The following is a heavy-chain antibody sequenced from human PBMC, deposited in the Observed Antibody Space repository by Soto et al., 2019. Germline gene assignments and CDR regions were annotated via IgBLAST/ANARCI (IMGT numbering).Heavy chain of an antibody. CDR2: ISGSGGST. CDR3: AKTKVSQYYYDSSGYADY. V-gene: IGHV3-23*01. D-gene: IGHD3-22*01. Sequence: PGGSLRLSCAASGFTFSSYAMSWVRQAPGKGLEWVSAISGSGGSTYYADSVKGRFTISRDNSKNTLYLQMNSLRAEDTAVYYCAKTKVSQYYYDSSGYADYWGQGTLVTVSS. J-gene: IGHJ4*02. CDR1: GFTFSSYA.